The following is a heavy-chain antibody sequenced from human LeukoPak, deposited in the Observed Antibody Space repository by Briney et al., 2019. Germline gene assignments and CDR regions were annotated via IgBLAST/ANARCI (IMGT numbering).Heavy chain of an antibody. D-gene: IGHD2-2*01. V-gene: IGHV4-34*01. J-gene: IGHJ4*02. CDR1: GGSFSGNY. Sequence: SGTLSLTCAVYGGSFSGNYWSWIRQPPGKGLEWIGDINHSGTTNYSPSLKSRVTISVDTSKNQFSLNLSSVTAADTAVYYCARVARCTSCFDVDYWGQGTLVTVSS. CDR2: INHSGTT. CDR3: ARVARCTSCFDVDY.